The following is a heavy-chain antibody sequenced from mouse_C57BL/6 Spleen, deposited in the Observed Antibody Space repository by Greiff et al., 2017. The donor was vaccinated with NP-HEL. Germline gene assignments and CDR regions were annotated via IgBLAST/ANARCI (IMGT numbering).Heavy chain of an antibody. CDR3: AMRGGSNAMDY. J-gene: IGHJ4*01. Sequence: EVQVVESGGGLVKPGGSLKLSCAASGFTFSDYGMHWVRQAPEKGLEWVAYISSGSSTIYYADTVKGRFTISRDNAKNTLFLQMTSLRSEDTAMYYCAMRGGSNAMDYWGQGTSVTVSS. CDR1: GFTFSDYG. V-gene: IGHV5-17*01. D-gene: IGHD1-1*01. CDR2: ISSGSSTI.